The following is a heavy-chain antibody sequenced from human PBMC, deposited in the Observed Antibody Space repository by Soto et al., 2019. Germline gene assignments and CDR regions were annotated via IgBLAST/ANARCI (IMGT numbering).Heavy chain of an antibody. CDR3: AKDRASYCSTTRCYSSFDY. D-gene: IGHD2-2*01. Sequence: PGGSLRLSCAVSGFTFSSYAMSWVRQAPGKELEWVSAISGSGGSTYYADSVKGRFTISRDNSKNTLYLQMNSLRAEDTAVYYCAKDRASYCSTTRCYSSFDYWGQGTLVTVSS. CDR1: GFTFSSYA. J-gene: IGHJ4*02. V-gene: IGHV3-23*01. CDR2: ISGSGGST.